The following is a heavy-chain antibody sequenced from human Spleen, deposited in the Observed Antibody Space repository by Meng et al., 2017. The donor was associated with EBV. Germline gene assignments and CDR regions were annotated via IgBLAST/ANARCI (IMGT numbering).Heavy chain of an antibody. V-gene: IGHV4-39*01. CDR1: GLLTCSRSF. CDR2: IFYPGTT. CDR3: ARQQGDSSDRWFDP. D-gene: IGHD6-25*01. Sequence: GPGQRNHLSPRLPHRPSPRGLLTCSRSFWSWIRTPPVKGLEWIGNIFYPGTTSYYPSLTRRVSISIDTSKSQFSLRLTSVTAADTAVYYCARQQGDSSDRWFDPWGQGTLVTVSS. J-gene: IGHJ5*02.